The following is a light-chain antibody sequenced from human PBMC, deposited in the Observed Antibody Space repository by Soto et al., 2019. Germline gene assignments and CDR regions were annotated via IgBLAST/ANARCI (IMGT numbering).Light chain of an antibody. J-gene: IGLJ1*01. Sequence: QLVLTQPPSASGTPGQRVTISCSGSSSNIGSNTVNWYQHLPGTAPKLLIYTNNQRPSGVPDRFSGSKSGTSASLAISGLQSEDEADYYCASWDDSLNGRLFGTGTKLTVL. CDR3: ASWDDSLNGRL. CDR2: TNN. CDR1: SSNIGSNT. V-gene: IGLV1-44*01.